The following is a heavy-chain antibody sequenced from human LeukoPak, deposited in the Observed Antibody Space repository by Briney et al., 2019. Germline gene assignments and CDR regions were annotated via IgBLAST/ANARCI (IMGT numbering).Heavy chain of an antibody. Sequence: GGSLRLSCSASGFTFSSSGMHWVRQAPGKGLEYISAITSNGGSTYYADSVKGRFTISRDNSKNTLYLQMSSLRPDDTALYYCVKALRLVTTHYDYWGQGTLVTVSS. CDR3: VKALRLVTTHYDY. CDR2: ITSNGGST. V-gene: IGHV3-64D*09. D-gene: IGHD4-17*01. J-gene: IGHJ4*02. CDR1: GFTFSSSG.